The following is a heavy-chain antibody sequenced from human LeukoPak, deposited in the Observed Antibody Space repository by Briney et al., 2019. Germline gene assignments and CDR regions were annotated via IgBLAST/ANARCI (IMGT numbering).Heavy chain of an antibody. CDR2: ISSGGNT. CDR3: AKGGYSYGYFDY. V-gene: IGHV3-23*01. J-gene: IGHJ4*02. Sequence: GGSLRLSCAASGFTFSSYSINWVRQAPGKGLEWVSVISSGGNTYFADSVKGRFTISRDNSENTLYLQMNSLRAEDSAVYYCAKGGYSYGYFDYWGQGILVTVSS. CDR1: GFTFSSYS. D-gene: IGHD5-18*01.